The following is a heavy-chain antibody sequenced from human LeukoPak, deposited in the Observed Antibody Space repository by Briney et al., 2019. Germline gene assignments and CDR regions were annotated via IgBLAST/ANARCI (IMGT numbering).Heavy chain of an antibody. V-gene: IGHV3-30-3*01. J-gene: IGHJ5*02. CDR2: ISYDGSNK. CDR3: ASGGIPPYNWFDP. Sequence: PGGSLRLSCAASGFTFSSYAMHWVRQAPGKGLEWVAVISYDGSNKYYADSVKGRFTIPRDNSKNTLYLQMNSLRAEDTAVYYCASGGIPPYNWFDPWGQGTLVTVSS. D-gene: IGHD3-16*01. CDR1: GFTFSSYA.